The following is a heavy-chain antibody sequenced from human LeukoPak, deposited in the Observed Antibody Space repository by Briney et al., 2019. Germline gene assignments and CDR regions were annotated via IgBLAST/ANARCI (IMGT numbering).Heavy chain of an antibody. D-gene: IGHD6-19*01. V-gene: IGHV3-23*01. J-gene: IGHJ4*02. Sequence: GGSLRLSCAASGFTFSSYSMSWVRQAPGKGLEWVSAISGSGGSTYYADSVKGRFTISRDNSKNTLYLQMNSLRAEDTAVYYCARLGYSSGSDYWGQGTLVTVSS. CDR1: GFTFSSYS. CDR3: ARLGYSSGSDY. CDR2: ISGSGGST.